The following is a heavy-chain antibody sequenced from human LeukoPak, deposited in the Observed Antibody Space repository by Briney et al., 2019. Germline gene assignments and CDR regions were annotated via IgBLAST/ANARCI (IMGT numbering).Heavy chain of an antibody. CDR2: IRYDGSNK. Sequence: PGGSLRLSCAASGFTFSSYGMHWVRQAPGKGLEWVAFIRYDGSNKYYADSVKGRFTISRDNSKNTLYLQMNSLRAEDTAVYYCAKDHAPYYYYMDVWGKGTTVTISS. CDR1: GFTFSSYG. V-gene: IGHV3-30*02. CDR3: AKDHAPYYYYMDV. J-gene: IGHJ6*03. D-gene: IGHD2-2*01.